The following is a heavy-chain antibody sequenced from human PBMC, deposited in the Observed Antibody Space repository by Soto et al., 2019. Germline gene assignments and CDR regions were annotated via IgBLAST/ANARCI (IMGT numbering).Heavy chain of an antibody. Sequence: SETLSLTCTVSGGSISSSSYYWGWIRQSPGKGLEWIGTIYYSGDTYYNPSLKSRVTMSVDTSTNHFSLKLSSVTAAAMAVYYCGRRRCSGGSCFSAYRGQGTLVTDSS. CDR2: IYYSGDT. CDR3: GRRRCSGGSCFSAY. V-gene: IGHV4-39*02. J-gene: IGHJ4*02. D-gene: IGHD2-15*01. CDR1: GGSISSSSYY.